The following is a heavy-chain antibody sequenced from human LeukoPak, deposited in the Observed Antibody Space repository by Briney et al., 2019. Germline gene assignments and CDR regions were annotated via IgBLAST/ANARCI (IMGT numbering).Heavy chain of an antibody. V-gene: IGHV3-7*01. D-gene: IGHD3-22*01. CDR2: IKQDGSEK. Sequence: GGSLRLSCAASGFTFSSYWMSWVRQAPGKGLEWVANIKQDGSEKYYVDSVKGRFTLSRDNAKNSLYLQMNSLRAEDTAVYYCARGDYYESSGYFIDAFDIWGQGTMVTVPS. J-gene: IGHJ3*02. CDR3: ARGDYYESSGYFIDAFDI. CDR1: GFTFSSYW.